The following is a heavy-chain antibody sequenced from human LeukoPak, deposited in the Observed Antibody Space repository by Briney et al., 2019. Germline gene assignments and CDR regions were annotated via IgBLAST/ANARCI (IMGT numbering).Heavy chain of an antibody. CDR1: GGSISSGGYY. V-gene: IGHV4-30-2*01. J-gene: IGHJ6*03. Sequence: SETLSLTCTVSGGSISSGGYYRSWIRQPPGKGLEWIGYIYHSGSTYYNPSLKSRVTISVDRSKNQFSLKLSSVTAADTAVYYCARAGSSSSWYATHDYYYYMDVWGKGTTVTVSS. D-gene: IGHD6-13*01. CDR3: ARAGSSSSWYATHDYYYYMDV. CDR2: IYHSGST.